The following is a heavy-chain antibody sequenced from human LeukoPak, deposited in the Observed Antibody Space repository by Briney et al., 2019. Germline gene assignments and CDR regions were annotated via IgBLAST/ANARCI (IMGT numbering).Heavy chain of an antibody. CDR3: ARVPQERYYSYYMDG. D-gene: IGHD1-1*01. V-gene: IGHV4-59*01. J-gene: IGHJ6*03. CDR2: IYYSGST. CDR1: GGSISSYY. Sequence: SETLSLTCTHSGGSISSYYWSWIRQPPGKGLEWIGYIYYSGSTNYKPSLKSRVTISVDTSKNQFSLKLSSVTAADTAVYYCARVPQERYYSYYMDGWGKGTTVTVSS.